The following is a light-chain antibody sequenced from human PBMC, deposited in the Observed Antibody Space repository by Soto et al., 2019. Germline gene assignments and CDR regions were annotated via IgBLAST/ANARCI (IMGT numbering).Light chain of an antibody. J-gene: IGKJ2*01. V-gene: IGKV3-15*01. CDR1: QRVSTN. Sequence: IVMTQSPATLPVSPGERATLSCRATQRVSTNLAWYQQKPGQAPRLLIYAASSRATGVPARFSGSGSGTEFTLTISSLQSEDFALFYCQQYNTWPYTFGQGTRL. CDR2: AAS. CDR3: QQYNTWPYT.